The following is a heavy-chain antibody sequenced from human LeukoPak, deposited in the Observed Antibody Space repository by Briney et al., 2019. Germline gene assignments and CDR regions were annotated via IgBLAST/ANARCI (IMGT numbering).Heavy chain of an antibody. J-gene: IGHJ4*02. CDR2: IYTSGNT. V-gene: IGHV4-4*07. CDR1: SGSITSYY. Sequence: PSETLSLTCTVSSGSITSYYWSWIRQPAGKGLEWIGRIYTSGNTDYNPSLKSRSTMSVDTSENQFSLKLRSVTAADTAVYYRARDYDMGFDSWGQGTLVTVSS. CDR3: ARDYDMGFDS. D-gene: IGHD3-9*01.